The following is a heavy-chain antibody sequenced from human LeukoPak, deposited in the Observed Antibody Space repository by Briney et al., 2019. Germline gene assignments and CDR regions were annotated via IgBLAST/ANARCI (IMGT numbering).Heavy chain of an antibody. CDR3: ARGAYRNYVDYYYMDV. D-gene: IGHD4-11*01. J-gene: IGHJ6*03. CDR2: INPNSGGT. V-gene: IGHV1-2*02. CDR1: GYTFTGYD. Sequence: ASVKPSCTASGYTFTGYDMHWVRQAPGQGLEWMGWINPNSGGTNYAQKFQGRVTMTRDTSISTAYMELSRLRSDDTAVDYCARGAYRNYVDYYYMDVWGKGTTVTVSS.